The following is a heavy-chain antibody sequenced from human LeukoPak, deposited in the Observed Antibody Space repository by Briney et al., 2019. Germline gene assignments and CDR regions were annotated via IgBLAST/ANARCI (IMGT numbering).Heavy chain of an antibody. Sequence: VKVSCKASGGTFSSYAISWVRQAPGQGLEWMGRIIPILGIANYAQKFQGRVTITADKSTSTAYMELSSLRSEDTAVYYCARARGAAHNWFDPWGQGTLVTVSS. CDR1: GGTFSSYA. J-gene: IGHJ5*02. CDR3: ARARGAAHNWFDP. V-gene: IGHV1-69*10. CDR2: IIPILGIA. D-gene: IGHD1-26*01.